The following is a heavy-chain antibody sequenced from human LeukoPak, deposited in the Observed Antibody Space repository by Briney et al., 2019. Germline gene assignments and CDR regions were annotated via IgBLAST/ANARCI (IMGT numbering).Heavy chain of an antibody. CDR3: GTAGLSYYFYAMDV. Sequence: ASVKVSCKASGYTFTSYDINWVRQATGQGLEWMGWMNPNSGNTGYAQKFQGRVTMTRNTSISTAYMELRSLRSEDTAVYYCGTAGLSYYFYAMDVWGQGTTVTVSS. J-gene: IGHJ6*02. D-gene: IGHD1-1*01. CDR2: MNPNSGNT. CDR1: GYTFTSYD. V-gene: IGHV1-8*01.